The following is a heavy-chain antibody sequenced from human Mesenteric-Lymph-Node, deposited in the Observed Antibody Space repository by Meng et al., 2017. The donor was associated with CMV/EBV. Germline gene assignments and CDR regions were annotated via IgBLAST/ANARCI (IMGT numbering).Heavy chain of an antibody. Sequence: GGSLRLSCAASGFTFSSYAMHWVRQAPGKGLEWVAVISYDGSNKYYADSVKGRFTISRDNSKNTLYLQMNSLRAEDTAIYYCARVGWDKGALNAWGQGTLVTVSS. CDR2: ISYDGSNK. CDR1: GFTFSSYA. CDR3: ARVGWDKGALNA. V-gene: IGHV3-30-3*01. J-gene: IGHJ5*02. D-gene: IGHD1-26*01.